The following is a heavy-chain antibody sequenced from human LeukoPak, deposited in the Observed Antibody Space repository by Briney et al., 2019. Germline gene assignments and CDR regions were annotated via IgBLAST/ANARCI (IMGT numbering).Heavy chain of an antibody. V-gene: IGHV3-21*01. CDR2: ISITSSYT. D-gene: IGHD3-10*01. J-gene: IGHJ4*02. Sequence: ALRLSRLSSVLSLIRYVMNWVRPAPGREGAGVSGISITSSYTNYAGSVKGRFTISRDNAKKSLYLQMNSLRAEYTAVYYCARESQVRGVTPFDYWGQGTLVTVSS. CDR3: ARESQVRGVTPFDY. CDR1: VLSLIRYV.